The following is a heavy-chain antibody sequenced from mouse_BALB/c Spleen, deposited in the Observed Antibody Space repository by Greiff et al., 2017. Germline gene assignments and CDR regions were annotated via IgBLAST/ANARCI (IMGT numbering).Heavy chain of an antibody. CDR1: GYSITSDYA. CDR2: ISYSGST. V-gene: IGHV3-2*02. Sequence: DVQLQESGPGLVKPSQSLSLTCTVTGYSITSDYAWNWIRQFPGNKLEWMGYISYSGSTSYNPSLKSRISITRDTSKNQFFLQLNSVTTEDTATYYCARLDYGGRWDYWGQGTTLTVSS. D-gene: IGHD1-1*01. J-gene: IGHJ2*01. CDR3: ARLDYGGRWDY.